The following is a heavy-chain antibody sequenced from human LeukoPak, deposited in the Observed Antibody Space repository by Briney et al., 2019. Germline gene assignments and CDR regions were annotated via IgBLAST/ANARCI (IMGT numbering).Heavy chain of an antibody. CDR3: ARESRDSSGPHFDY. CDR1: GYTFTSYG. Sequence: ASVKVSCKGSGYTFTSYGISWVRQAPGQGLEWMGWISAYNGNTNYAQKLQGRVTMTTDTSTSTAYMELRSLRSDDTAVYYCARESRDSSGPHFDYWGQGTLVTVSS. D-gene: IGHD3-22*01. J-gene: IGHJ4*02. CDR2: ISAYNGNT. V-gene: IGHV1-18*01.